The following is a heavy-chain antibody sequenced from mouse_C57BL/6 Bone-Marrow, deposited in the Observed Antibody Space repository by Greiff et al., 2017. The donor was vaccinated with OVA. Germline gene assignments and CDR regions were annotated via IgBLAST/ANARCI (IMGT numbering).Heavy chain of an antibody. CDR2: IDPENGDT. V-gene: IGHV14-4*01. CDR3: TTCHYYGSRVYYFDY. J-gene: IGHJ2*01. Sequence: VQLQQSGAELVRPGASVKLSCTASGFNIKDDYMHWVKQRPEQGLEWIGWIDPENGDTAYASKFQGKATITADTSSNTAYLQLSSLTSEDTAVYYCTTCHYYGSRVYYFDYWGQGTTLTVSS. D-gene: IGHD1-1*01. CDR1: GFNIKDDY.